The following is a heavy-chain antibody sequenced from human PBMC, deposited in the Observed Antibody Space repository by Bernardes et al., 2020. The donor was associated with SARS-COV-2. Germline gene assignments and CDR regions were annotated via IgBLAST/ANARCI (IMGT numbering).Heavy chain of an antibody. CDR2: IYTSGST. V-gene: IGHV4-4*07. CDR3: ARGPRGTIFGVVINAGHFDY. CDR1: GGSISSCY. J-gene: IGHJ4*02. Sequence: SETLSLTCTVSGGSISSCYWSWIRKRAGKGLEWIGRIYTSGSTNYNPSLKRRVTMSVDTSKNQFSLKLSPVTAADTAVYYCARGPRGTIFGVVINAGHFDYWGQGTLVTVSS. D-gene: IGHD3-3*01.